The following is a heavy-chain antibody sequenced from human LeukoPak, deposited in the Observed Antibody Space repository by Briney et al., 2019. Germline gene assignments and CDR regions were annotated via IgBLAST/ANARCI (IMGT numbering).Heavy chain of an antibody. CDR2: IRYDGSNK. V-gene: IGHV3-30*02. CDR3: AKVTRAVAHFDY. D-gene: IGHD6-19*01. J-gene: IGHJ4*02. CDR1: GFTFSSYG. Sequence: GGSLRLSCAASGFTFSSYGMHWVRQAPGKGLEWVAFIRYDGSNKYYADSVKGRFTISRDNSKNTLYLQMNSLRAEDTAVYYCAKVTRAVAHFDYWGQGTLVTVSS.